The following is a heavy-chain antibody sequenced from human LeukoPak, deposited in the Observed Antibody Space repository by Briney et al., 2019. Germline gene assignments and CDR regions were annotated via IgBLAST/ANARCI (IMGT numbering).Heavy chain of an antibody. CDR3: ARDRFVARPPKPTAFDI. Sequence: GGSLRLSCAASGFTFSSYEMNWVRQAPGKGLEWVSYINNSSDSKYYADSVKGRFTISRDNANNSLFLQMNSLRAEDTAVYYCARDRFVARPPKPTAFDIWGQGTMVTVSS. CDR1: GFTFSSYE. D-gene: IGHD6-6*01. CDR2: INNSSDSK. J-gene: IGHJ3*02. V-gene: IGHV3-48*03.